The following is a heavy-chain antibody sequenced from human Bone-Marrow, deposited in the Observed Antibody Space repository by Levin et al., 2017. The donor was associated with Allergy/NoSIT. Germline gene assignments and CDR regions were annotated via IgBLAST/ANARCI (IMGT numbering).Heavy chain of an antibody. CDR2: IYHSGST. Sequence: SSETLSLTCAVSGGSISSSNWWSWVRQPPGKGLEWIGEIYHSGSTNYNPSLKSRVTISVDKSKNQFSLKLSSVTAADTAVYYCARVLGPDIVATGIFDYWGQGTLVTVSS. J-gene: IGHJ4*02. CDR1: GGSISSSNW. CDR3: ARVLGPDIVATGIFDY. V-gene: IGHV4-4*02. D-gene: IGHD5-12*01.